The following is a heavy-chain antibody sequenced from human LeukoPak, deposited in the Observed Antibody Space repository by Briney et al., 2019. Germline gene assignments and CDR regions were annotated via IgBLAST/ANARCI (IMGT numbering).Heavy chain of an antibody. CDR2: INHSGST. D-gene: IGHD3-3*01. CDR1: GGSFSGYY. J-gene: IGHJ4*02. V-gene: IGHV4-34*01. Sequence: SETLSLTCAVYGGSFSGYYWSWIRQPPGKGLEWIGEINHSGSTNYNPSLKSRVTISVDTSKNQLSLKLSSVTAADTAVYYCARRSRITIFGVVSHFDYWGQGTLVTVSS. CDR3: ARRSRITIFGVVSHFDY.